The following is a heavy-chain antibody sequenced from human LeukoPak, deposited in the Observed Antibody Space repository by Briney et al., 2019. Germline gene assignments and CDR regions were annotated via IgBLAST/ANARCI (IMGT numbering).Heavy chain of an antibody. CDR1: GGSFSGYY. Sequence: PSETLSLTCAVYGGSFSGYYWSWIRQPPGKGLEWIGEINHSGSTNYNPSLKSRVTISVDTSKNQFSLKLSSVTAADTAVYYCARRYYGSGSYYQKGFDYWGQGTLVTVSS. CDR3: ARRYYGSGSYYQKGFDY. D-gene: IGHD3-10*01. J-gene: IGHJ4*02. V-gene: IGHV4-34*01. CDR2: INHSGST.